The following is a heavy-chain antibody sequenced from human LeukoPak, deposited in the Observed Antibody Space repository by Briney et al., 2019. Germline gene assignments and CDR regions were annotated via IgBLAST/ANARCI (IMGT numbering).Heavy chain of an antibody. D-gene: IGHD4-17*01. CDR1: GFTFRNYA. CDR2: ISGSGGNT. J-gene: IGHJ4*02. Sequence: PGGSLRLSCAASGFTFRNYAMSWVRQAPGKGLEWVSAISGSGGNTYYGDSVKGRFTISRDNSKNTLSLQMNSLRAEDTAVYFCAKDQGIDYGDQLHFWGQGTLVTDSS. CDR3: AKDQGIDYGDQLHF. V-gene: IGHV3-23*01.